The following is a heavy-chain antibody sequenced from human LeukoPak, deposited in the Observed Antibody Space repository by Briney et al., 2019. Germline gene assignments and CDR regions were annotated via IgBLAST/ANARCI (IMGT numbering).Heavy chain of an antibody. CDR1: GGSFSTYV. V-gene: IGHV1-69*04. Sequence: SVKVSCKASGGSFSTYVITWVRQAPGQGLEWMGRIIPVGVSNFAQKFQGRVTMTEDTSTDTAYMELSSLYFEDTAVYYCATLEPEPGDFGGLAYWGQGTLVTVSS. CDR2: IIPVGVS. CDR3: ATLEPEPGDFGGLAY. J-gene: IGHJ4*02. D-gene: IGHD4-17*01.